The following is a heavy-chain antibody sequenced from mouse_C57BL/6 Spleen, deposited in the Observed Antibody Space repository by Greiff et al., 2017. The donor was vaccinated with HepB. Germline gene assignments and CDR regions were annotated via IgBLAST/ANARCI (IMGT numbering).Heavy chain of an antibody. CDR1: GYTFTDYY. Sequence: QVQLQQSGAELVRPGASVKLSCKASGYTFTDYYINWVKQRPGQGLEWIARIYPGSGNTYYNEKFKGKATLTAEKSSGTAYMQLSSLTSEDSAVYFCASENYYGSRTFDVWGTGTTVTVSS. CDR2: IYPGSGNT. D-gene: IGHD1-1*01. V-gene: IGHV1-76*01. J-gene: IGHJ1*03. CDR3: ASENYYGSRTFDV.